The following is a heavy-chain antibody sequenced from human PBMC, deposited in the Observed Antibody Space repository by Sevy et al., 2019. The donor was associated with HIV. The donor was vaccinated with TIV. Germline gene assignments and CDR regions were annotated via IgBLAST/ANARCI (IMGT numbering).Heavy chain of an antibody. CDR1: GYTFTGYY. J-gene: IGHJ6*02. V-gene: IGHV1-2*06. D-gene: IGHD6-19*01. Sequence: ASVKVSCKASGYTFTGYYMHWVRQAPGQGLEWMGRINPNSGGTNYAQKFQGRVTMTRDTSISTAYMELSRLRSDDTAVYYCVRGDIAVAGYYYYGMDVWGQGTTVTVSS. CDR3: VRGDIAVAGYYYYGMDV. CDR2: INPNSGGT.